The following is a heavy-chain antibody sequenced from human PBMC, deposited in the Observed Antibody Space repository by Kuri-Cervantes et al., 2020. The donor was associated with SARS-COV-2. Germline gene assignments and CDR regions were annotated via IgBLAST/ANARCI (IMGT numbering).Heavy chain of an antibody. J-gene: IGHJ3*02. CDR2: ISGSGGST. D-gene: IGHD3-3*02. V-gene: IGHV3-23*01. CDR3: VKDPKGFGVSFLVAAFDI. Sequence: GESLKISCAASGFTFSSYAMSWVRQAPGKGLEWVSAISGSGGSTYYADSVKGRFTISRDNSKSTLYLQMSSLRAEDTAVYYCVKDPKGFGVSFLVAAFDIWGQGTMVTVSS. CDR1: GFTFSSYA.